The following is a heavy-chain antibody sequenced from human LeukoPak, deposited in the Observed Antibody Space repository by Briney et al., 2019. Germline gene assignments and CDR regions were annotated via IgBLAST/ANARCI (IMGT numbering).Heavy chain of an antibody. Sequence: GGSVRVSCKASGGTFSSYAMSWVRQAPGQGLEWMGRIIRIVGVANYAQTVQGRVTITADKYTSTAYMELSSLRSEDTAVYYCATVVPNDYYYYYGMDVWGQGTTVTVSS. CDR1: GGTFSSYA. J-gene: IGHJ6*02. CDR3: ATVVPNDYYYYYGMDV. D-gene: IGHD2-15*01. CDR2: IIRIVGVA. V-gene: IGHV1-69*04.